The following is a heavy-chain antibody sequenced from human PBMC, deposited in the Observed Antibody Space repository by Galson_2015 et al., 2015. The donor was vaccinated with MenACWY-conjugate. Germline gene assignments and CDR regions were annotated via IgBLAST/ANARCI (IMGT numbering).Heavy chain of an antibody. Sequence: SLRLSCAGSASTFSNAYMSWVRQAPGKGLEWVGHIKSQTDGGKIDYAAPVKGRFTISRDDSKNTLYLQMNSLKIEDTAVYYCTTHKPDSWGGLLFHFYMDVWGKGTTVTVSS. J-gene: IGHJ6*03. CDR1: ASTFSNAY. CDR3: TTHKPDSWGGLLFHFYMDV. CDR2: IKSQTDGGKI. D-gene: IGHD2-21*01. V-gene: IGHV3-15*01.